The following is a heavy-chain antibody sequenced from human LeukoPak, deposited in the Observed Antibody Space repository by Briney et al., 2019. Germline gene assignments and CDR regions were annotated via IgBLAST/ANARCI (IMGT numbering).Heavy chain of an antibody. CDR1: GGSFSGYY. CDR2: INHSGST. D-gene: IGHD6-19*01. J-gene: IGHJ4*02. V-gene: IGHV4-34*01. Sequence: SETLSHTCAVYGGSFSGYYWSWIRQPPGKGLEWIGEINHSGSTNYNPSLKSRVTISVDTSKNQFSLKLSSVTAADTAVCYCARVAASAVAGTDSVIDYWGQGTLVTVSS. CDR3: ARVAASAVAGTDSVIDY.